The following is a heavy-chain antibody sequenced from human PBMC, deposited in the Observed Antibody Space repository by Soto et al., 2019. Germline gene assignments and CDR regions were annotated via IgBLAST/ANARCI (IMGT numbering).Heavy chain of an antibody. CDR1: GDSVSSNSAA. CDR2: AYYRSQWYY. CDR3: TKQKGDSRPYNGMDV. D-gene: IGHD2-21*02. V-gene: IGHV6-1*01. Sequence: QVPLQQSGPGLVKPSQTLSLTCAISGDSVSSNSAAWNWIRQSPSRGLEWLGRAYYRSQWYYDSPVFVRSRMTVIPDTSKIQFSLQLCSVTPEDTAFYFCTKQKGDSRPYNGMDVWGQGTTVIVSS. J-gene: IGHJ6*02.